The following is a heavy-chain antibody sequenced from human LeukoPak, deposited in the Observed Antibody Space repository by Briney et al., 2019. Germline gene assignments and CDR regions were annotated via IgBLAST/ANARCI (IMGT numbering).Heavy chain of an antibody. D-gene: IGHD5-18*01. Sequence: PGGSLRLSCGASGFTFDDYGMSWLRQAPGKGLEWVSGINWNGGSTGYADSVKGRFTVSRDNAKNSLYLQMDSLRAEDTALYYCARFPKSGYSYGYYFDYWGQGTLVTVSS. J-gene: IGHJ4*02. CDR2: INWNGGST. CDR3: ARFPKSGYSYGYYFDY. CDR1: GFTFDDYG. V-gene: IGHV3-20*04.